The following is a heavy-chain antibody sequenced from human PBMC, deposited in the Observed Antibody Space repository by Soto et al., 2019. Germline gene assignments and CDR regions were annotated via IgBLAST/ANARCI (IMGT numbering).Heavy chain of an antibody. CDR2: ITSRRYAGTT. Sequence: EVQLVESGGNLVQPGRSLRLSCSGSGFTFGDYARSWFRQAPGKGLEWVSFITSRRYAGTTHYAASGKARFTISRDDSKSIAFLQMSSLKIEDTAMYYCSRLPRAKSGEHPCDPWGPGTLVTVS. D-gene: IGHD3-10*01. V-gene: IGHV3-49*03. CDR3: SRLPRAKSGEHPCDP. J-gene: IGHJ5*02. CDR1: GFTFGDYA.